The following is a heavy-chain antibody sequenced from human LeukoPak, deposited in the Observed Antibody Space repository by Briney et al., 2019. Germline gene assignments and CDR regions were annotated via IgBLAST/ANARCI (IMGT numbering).Heavy chain of an antibody. CDR1: GGSISSYY. V-gene: IGHV4-59*01. J-gene: IGHJ4*02. CDR3: ARAYYYDSSGYALRD. Sequence: NPSETLSLTCTVSGGSISSYYWSWIRQPPGKGLEWIGYIYYSGSTNYNPSLKSRVTISVDTSKNQFSLKLSSVTAADTAVYYCARAYYYDSSGYALRDWGQGTLVTVSS. CDR2: IYYSGST. D-gene: IGHD3-22*01.